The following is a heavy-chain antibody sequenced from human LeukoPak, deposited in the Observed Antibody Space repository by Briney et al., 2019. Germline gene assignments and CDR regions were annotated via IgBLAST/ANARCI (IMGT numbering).Heavy chain of an antibody. J-gene: IGHJ4*02. D-gene: IGHD6-19*01. CDR1: GFTLSDYY. CDR3: ARDGGSGWSSAFFDF. CDR2: MRNKANGYTT. V-gene: IGHV3-72*01. Sequence: PGGSLRLSCAVSGFTLSDYYMDWVRQAPGKGLEWVGRMRNKANGYTTEYAASVKGRFSISRDDSKNSLYLQMNSLKTEDTAVYYCARDGGSGWSSAFFDFWGQGTLVTVSS.